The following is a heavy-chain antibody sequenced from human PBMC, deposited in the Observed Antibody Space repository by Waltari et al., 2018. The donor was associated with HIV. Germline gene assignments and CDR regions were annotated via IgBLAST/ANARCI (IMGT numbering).Heavy chain of an antibody. CDR1: GFTFSSYS. Sequence: EVQLVESGGGLVKPGGSLRLSCAASGFTFSSYSMNWVRQAPGKGLDWVSSISSSSSYRYYADSVKGRFTISRDNAKNSLYLQMNSLRAEDTAVYYCARDISYYYGMDVWGQGTTVTVSS. D-gene: IGHD3-9*01. J-gene: IGHJ6*02. V-gene: IGHV3-21*01. CDR3: ARDISYYYGMDV. CDR2: ISSSSSYR.